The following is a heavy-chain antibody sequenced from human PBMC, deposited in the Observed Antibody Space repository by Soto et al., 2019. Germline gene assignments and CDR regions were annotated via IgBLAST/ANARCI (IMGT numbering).Heavy chain of an antibody. J-gene: IGHJ4*02. CDR1: GFTFSSYS. D-gene: IGHD3-9*01. Sequence: PGGSLRLSCAASGFTFSSYSMNWVCQAPGKGLEWVSSISSSSSYIYYADSVKGRFTISRDNAKNSLYLQMNSLRAEDTAVYYCARDLHPEMLRGGLRYFEAPLNYWGQGTLVTVSS. V-gene: IGHV3-21*01. CDR2: ISSSSSYI. CDR3: ARDLHPEMLRGGLRYFEAPLNY.